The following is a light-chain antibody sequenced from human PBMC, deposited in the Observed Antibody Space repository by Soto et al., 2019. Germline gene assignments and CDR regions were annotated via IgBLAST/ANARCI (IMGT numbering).Light chain of an antibody. J-gene: IGLJ1*01. Sequence: ITISCTGTSSDVGSYNLVSWYQQHPGKAPKLMIYEGSKRPSGVSNRFSGSKSGNTASLTISGLQAEDEADYYCCSYAGSSTFPYVFGTGTKVTVL. CDR2: EGS. CDR1: SSDVGSYNL. CDR3: CSYAGSSTFPYV. V-gene: IGLV2-23*01.